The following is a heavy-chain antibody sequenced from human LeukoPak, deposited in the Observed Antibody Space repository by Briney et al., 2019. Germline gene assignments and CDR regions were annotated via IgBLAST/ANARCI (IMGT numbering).Heavy chain of an antibody. J-gene: IGHJ5*02. CDR3: ARDIDGDNYYDSSGYSS. V-gene: IGHV1-18*01. CDR2: ISAYNGNT. Sequence: ASVKVSCKASGYTFTSYGISWVRQAPGQGLEWMGWISAYNGNTNYAQKLQGRVTMTTDTSTSTAYMELRSLRSDDTAVYYCARDIDGDNYYDSSGYSSWGQGTLVTVSS. D-gene: IGHD3-22*01. CDR1: GYTFTSYG.